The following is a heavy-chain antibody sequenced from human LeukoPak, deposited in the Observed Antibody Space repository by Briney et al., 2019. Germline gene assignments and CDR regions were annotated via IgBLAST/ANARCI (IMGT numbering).Heavy chain of an antibody. V-gene: IGHV1-18*01. J-gene: IGHJ6*02. CDR1: GYTFTSYG. CDR3: ASTVDTAMVTAYYYGMDV. CDR2: ISAYNGNT. D-gene: IGHD5-18*01. Sequence: GASVKVSCKASGYTFTSYGISWVRQAPGQGLEWMGWISAYNGNTNYAQKLQGRVTMTTDTSTSTAYMELRSLRSDDTAVYYCASTVDTAMVTAYYYGMDVWGQGTTVTVSS.